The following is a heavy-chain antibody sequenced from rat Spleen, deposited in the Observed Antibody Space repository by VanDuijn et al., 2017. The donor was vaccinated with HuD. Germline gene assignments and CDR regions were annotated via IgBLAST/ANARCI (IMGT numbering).Heavy chain of an antibody. CDR2: IWTGGST. Sequence: QVQLKESGPGLVQPSQTLSLTCTVSGFSLTSYHVSWVRQPPGKGLEWMGVIWTGGSTTYNSFLKSRLSFSRDTSKSQVFLKMSSLQTEDTGMYFCARWKYTTDWFAYWGQGTLVTVSP. CDR3: ARWKYTTDWFAY. J-gene: IGHJ3*01. CDR1: GFSLTSYH. D-gene: IGHD1-6*01. V-gene: IGHV2-43*01.